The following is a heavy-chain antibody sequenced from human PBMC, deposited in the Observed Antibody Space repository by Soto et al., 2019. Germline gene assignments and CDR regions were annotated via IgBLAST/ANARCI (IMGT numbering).Heavy chain of an antibody. CDR3: ARMNVDSYQFYYAMDV. D-gene: IGHD4-17*01. Sequence: PTLVNPTETLTLTCTVSGFSLTTGKMGVSWIRQPPGKALEWLAHIFSDNERSYSTSLHGRLTISKDTSGSQVVLSMTNVDPVDTATYYCARMNVDSYQFYYAMDVWGQGNTVTVSS. V-gene: IGHV2-26*01. CDR1: GFSLTTGKMG. J-gene: IGHJ6*02. CDR2: IFSDNER.